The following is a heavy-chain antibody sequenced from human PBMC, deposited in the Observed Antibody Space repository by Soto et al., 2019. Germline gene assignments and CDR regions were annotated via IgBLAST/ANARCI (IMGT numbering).Heavy chain of an antibody. J-gene: IGHJ6*02. CDR3: TRVLGYAFEPGKPLYYAMDV. Sequence: QVQLVQSGAEVKKPGSSVTVSCKTSGGTFSKDAINWVRQAPGQGLEWMGLLIPVFGSPIYAQKFQGRIRITADESTSTAFMDLSSLRAEDTAVYYCTRVLGYAFEPGKPLYYAMDVWGQGTTVSVSS. D-gene: IGHD1-1*01. V-gene: IGHV1-69*01. CDR1: GGTFSKDA. CDR2: LIPVFGSP.